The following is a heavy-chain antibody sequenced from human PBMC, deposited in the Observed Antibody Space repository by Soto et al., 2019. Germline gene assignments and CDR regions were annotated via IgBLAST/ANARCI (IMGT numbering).Heavy chain of an antibody. CDR2: INHSGGT. CDR1: GGSFSGYY. CDR3: ARGRDSWFDP. Sequence: QVQLQQWGAGLLKPSETLSLTCAVYGGSFSGYYWSWIRQPPGKGLEWIGEINHSGGTNYNPSLKSRVTISVDTSKNQFSLKLSSVTAADTAVYYCARGRDSWFDPWGQGTLVTVSS. V-gene: IGHV4-34*01. J-gene: IGHJ5*02.